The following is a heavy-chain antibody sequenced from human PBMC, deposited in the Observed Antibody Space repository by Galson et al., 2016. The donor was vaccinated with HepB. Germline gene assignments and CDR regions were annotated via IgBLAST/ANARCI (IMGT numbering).Heavy chain of an antibody. Sequence: SLRLSCAASGFTFSSYWMHWVRQAPGKGLVWVSRINRDGTSTTYADSVKGRFTVSRDNAKNTLHLQMNSLRAEDTAVYYCARGLGGGEDYWGQGTLVTVSS. D-gene: IGHD2-21*01. J-gene: IGHJ4*02. CDR3: ARGLGGGEDY. CDR2: INRDGTST. CDR1: GFTFSSYW. V-gene: IGHV3-74*01.